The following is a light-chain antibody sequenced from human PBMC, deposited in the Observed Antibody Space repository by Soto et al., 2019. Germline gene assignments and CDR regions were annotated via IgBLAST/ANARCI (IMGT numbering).Light chain of an antibody. Sequence: DIQITQSPSSLSASVRDRVTITGRASQSISSYLNWYQQTTGKAPKILIYAASSLQSGVPSRFSGSGSGTDFTLTISSLQPEDFETYYCQQSYSNPWTFGQGTKVDIK. CDR1: QSISSY. J-gene: IGKJ1*01. CDR3: QQSYSNPWT. V-gene: IGKV1-39*01. CDR2: AAS.